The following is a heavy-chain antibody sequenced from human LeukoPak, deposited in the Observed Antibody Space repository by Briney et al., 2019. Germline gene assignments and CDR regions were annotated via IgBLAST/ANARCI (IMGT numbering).Heavy chain of an antibody. CDR1: GFTFSSYS. V-gene: IGHV3-21*01. Sequence: GGSLRLSCAASGFTFSSYSMNWVRQAPGKGLEWVSSISSSSSYIYYADSVKGRFTISRDNAKNSLYLQMNSLRAEDTAVYYCARGPGIAAYYFDYWGQGTLVTVSS. CDR2: ISSSSSYI. J-gene: IGHJ4*02. D-gene: IGHD6-25*01. CDR3: ARGPGIAAYYFDY.